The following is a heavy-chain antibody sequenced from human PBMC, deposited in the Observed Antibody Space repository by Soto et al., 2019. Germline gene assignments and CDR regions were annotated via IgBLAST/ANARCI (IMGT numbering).Heavy chain of an antibody. V-gene: IGHV3-21*01. Sequence: EVQLVESGGGLVKPGGPLRLSCAASGFTFKLYTMHWVRQAPGKGLEWVSFCTPSSSSISYADSVEGRFTISRDNARNSLYLQIHNLRAEDTAVYYCARDAASSLDHWGQGTLVTVSS. CDR1: GFTFKLYT. CDR2: CTPSSSSI. D-gene: IGHD6-13*01. CDR3: ARDAASSLDH. J-gene: IGHJ4*02.